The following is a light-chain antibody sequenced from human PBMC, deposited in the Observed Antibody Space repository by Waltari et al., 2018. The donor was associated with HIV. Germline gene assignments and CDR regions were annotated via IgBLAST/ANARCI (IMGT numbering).Light chain of an antibody. Sequence: IQMTQSPSSLSASVGERVTITCQASQGIYNDVNWYQQEAGKAPKLLIYDASNLETGVPSRFSGSGSGTDFTFTITSLQPEDVGTYYCQHFDSLPLTFGGGTKVEIK. CDR1: QGIYND. CDR3: QHFDSLPLT. CDR2: DAS. J-gene: IGKJ4*01. V-gene: IGKV1-33*01.